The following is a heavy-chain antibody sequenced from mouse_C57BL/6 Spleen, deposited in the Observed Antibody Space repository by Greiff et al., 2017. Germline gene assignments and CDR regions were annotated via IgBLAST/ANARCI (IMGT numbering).Heavy chain of an antibody. V-gene: IGHV1-80*01. CDR2: IYPGDGDT. D-gene: IGHD1-1*01. Sequence: VQLQQSGAELVKPGASVKISCTASGYAFSSYWMNWVKQRPGKGREWIGQIYPGDGDTNYNGKFKGKATLTADKSSSTAYMQLSSLTSEDSAVYFCARSTVVEAMDYWGQGTSVTVSS. CDR3: ARSTVVEAMDY. CDR1: GYAFSSYW. J-gene: IGHJ4*01.